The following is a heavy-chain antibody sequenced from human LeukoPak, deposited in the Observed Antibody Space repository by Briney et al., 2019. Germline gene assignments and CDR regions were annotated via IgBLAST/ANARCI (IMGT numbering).Heavy chain of an antibody. J-gene: IGHJ4*02. CDR1: VYTFTDSY. D-gene: IGHD3-10*01. CDR2: ISPNNGDT. CDR3: VRSPIGASAY. V-gene: IGHV1-2*02. Sequence: GASVKVSCKPSVYTFTDSYIHWVQQAPGVGLQWMGWISPNNGDTKYAEDFQDRVTMTRDTSISTAYMELTGLTPDDTAVYYCVRSPIGASAYWGRGTLVTVSS.